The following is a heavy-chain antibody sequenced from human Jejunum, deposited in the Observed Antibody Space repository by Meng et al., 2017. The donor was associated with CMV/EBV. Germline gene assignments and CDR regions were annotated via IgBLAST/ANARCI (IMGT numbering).Heavy chain of an antibody. V-gene: IGHV4-61*08. CDR1: GGSVTSDDYY. CDR3: ATSPGYPREFGY. D-gene: IGHD3-10*01. J-gene: IGHJ4*02. CDR2: IHYSGSA. Sequence: PGGSVTSDDYYWSWIRQPPGKGLESIGFIHYSGSANYNPSLMSRVTISLDTSKNQFSLRLTSVTAADTAVYYCATSPGYPREFGYWGQGTLVTVSS.